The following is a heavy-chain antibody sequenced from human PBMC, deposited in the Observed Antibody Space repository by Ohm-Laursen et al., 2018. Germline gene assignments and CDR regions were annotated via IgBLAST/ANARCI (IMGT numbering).Heavy chain of an antibody. Sequence: SLRLSCTASGFTFSDYYMSWIRQAPGKGLEWVSYISSSGSTIYYADSVKGRFTISRDNAKNSLYLQMNSLRAEDTAVYYCASLKPPLYYYGMGVWGQGTTVTVSS. CDR3: ASLKPPLYYYGMGV. J-gene: IGHJ6*02. CDR1: GFTFSDYY. V-gene: IGHV3-11*01. CDR2: ISSSGSTI.